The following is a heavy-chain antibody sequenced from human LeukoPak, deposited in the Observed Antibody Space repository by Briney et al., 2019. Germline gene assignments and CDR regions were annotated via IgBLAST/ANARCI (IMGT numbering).Heavy chain of an antibody. V-gene: IGHV4-31*03. CDR2: INYNGVT. CDR3: ARSDYVWGNYRPIPDY. Sequence: SETLSLTCTVAGGSTSSGGYYWSWIRQHPGKGLEWIGCINYNGVTYYNPSLKSRLTISVVDTSKNQFSLRLNSVTVADTAVYYCARSDYVWGNYRPIPDYWGQGTLVTVSS. CDR1: GGSTSSGGYY. J-gene: IGHJ4*02. D-gene: IGHD3-16*02.